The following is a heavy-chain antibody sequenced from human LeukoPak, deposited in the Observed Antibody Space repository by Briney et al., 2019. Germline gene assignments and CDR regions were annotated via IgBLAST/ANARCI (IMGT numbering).Heavy chain of an antibody. D-gene: IGHD6-13*01. V-gene: IGHV3-66*01. CDR2: IYSGGST. J-gene: IGHJ3*02. CDR3: ARVAVYSNFWYAFDI. Sequence: GGSLRLSCAASGFTVSSNYMSWVRQAPGKGLEWVSVIYSGGSTYYADSVKGRFTISRDNSKNTLYLQMNSLRAEDTAVYYCARVAVYSNFWYAFDIWGQGTMVTVSS. CDR1: GFTVSSNY.